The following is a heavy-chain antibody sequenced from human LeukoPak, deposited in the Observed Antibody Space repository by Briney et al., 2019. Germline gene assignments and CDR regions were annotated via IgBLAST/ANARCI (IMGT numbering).Heavy chain of an antibody. CDR3: ARQLWGQYFDY. J-gene: IGHJ4*02. D-gene: IGHD3-16*01. CDR1: GGSISSSSYY. Sequence: SETLSLTCTVSGGSISSSSYYWGWIRQPPGKGLEWIGSIYYSGTTYYNPSLKSRVTISVDTSKNQFSLKPRFVTAADTAVYYCARQLWGQYFDYWGQGTLVTVSS. CDR2: IYYSGTT. V-gene: IGHV4-39*01.